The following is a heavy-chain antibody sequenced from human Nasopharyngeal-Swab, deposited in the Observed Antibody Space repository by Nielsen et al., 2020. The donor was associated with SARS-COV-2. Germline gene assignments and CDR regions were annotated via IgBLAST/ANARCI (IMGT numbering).Heavy chain of an antibody. D-gene: IGHD2-2*01. J-gene: IGHJ6*03. CDR2: VSQSGGT. Sequence: RQAPAHGLEWIGAVSQSGGTNYNPSLKNRVTISVATSKNQFSRKLSSVTAAETAVYYCARGGAGVVPSPVLGLGPYYSYYYMDVWGKGTTVTVSS. CDR3: ARGGAGVVPSPVLGLGPYYSYYYMDV. V-gene: IGHV4-34*01.